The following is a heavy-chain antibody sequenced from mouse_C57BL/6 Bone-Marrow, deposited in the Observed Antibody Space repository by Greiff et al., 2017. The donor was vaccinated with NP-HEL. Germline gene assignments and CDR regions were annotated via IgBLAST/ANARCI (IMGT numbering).Heavy chain of an antibody. CDR2: ISSGGSYT. D-gene: IGHD2-3*01. CDR1: GFTFSSYG. V-gene: IGHV5-6*01. Sequence: EVKLMESGGDLVKPGGSLKLSCAASGFTFSSYGMSWVRQTPDKRLEWVATISSGGSYTYYPDSVKGRFTISRDNAKNTLYLQMSSLKSEDTAMYYCASQEGYYWFAYWGQGTLVTVSA. CDR3: ASQEGYYWFAY. J-gene: IGHJ3*01.